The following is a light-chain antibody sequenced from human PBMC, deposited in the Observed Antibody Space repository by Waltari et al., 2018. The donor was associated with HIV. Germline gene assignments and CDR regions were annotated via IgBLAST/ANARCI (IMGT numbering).Light chain of an antibody. J-gene: IGLJ2*01. Sequence: SVLTQPPSASGTPGPRVTLSCSGSSSNIGVTYVSWYQQLPGTTPKLLIQRNTQRPSGVPDRFSGSKSGTSASLAISGLRSEDEADYYCASWDDSLSGLVFGGGTKLTVL. V-gene: IGLV1-47*01. CDR1: SSNIGVTY. CDR2: RNT. CDR3: ASWDDSLSGLV.